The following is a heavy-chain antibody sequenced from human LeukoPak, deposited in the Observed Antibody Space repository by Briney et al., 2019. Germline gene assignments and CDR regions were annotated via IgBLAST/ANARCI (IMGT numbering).Heavy chain of an antibody. J-gene: IGHJ3*02. Sequence: SETLSLTCTVSGGSVSSGSYYSSWIRQPPGKGLEWIGYIYYSGSTNYNPSLKSRVTISVDTSKNQFSLKLSSVTAADTAVYYCARDLYYYGSGSYRAFDIWGQGTMVTVSS. V-gene: IGHV4-61*01. D-gene: IGHD3-10*01. CDR3: ARDLYYYGSGSYRAFDI. CDR2: IYYSGST. CDR1: GGSVSSGSYY.